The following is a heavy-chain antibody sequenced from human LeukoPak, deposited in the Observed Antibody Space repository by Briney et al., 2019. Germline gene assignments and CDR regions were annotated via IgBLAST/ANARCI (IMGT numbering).Heavy chain of an antibody. CDR2: IWYDGSNK. J-gene: IGHJ4*02. CDR3: AAARRVNRYFDY. Sequence: GGSLRLSCAASGFTFSSYGMHWVRQAPGKGLEWVAVIWYDGSNKYYADSVKGRFTISRDNSKNTLYLQMNSLRAEDTAVYYCAAARRVNRYFDYWGQGTLVTVSS. CDR1: GFTFSSYG. D-gene: IGHD1-14*01. V-gene: IGHV3-33*01.